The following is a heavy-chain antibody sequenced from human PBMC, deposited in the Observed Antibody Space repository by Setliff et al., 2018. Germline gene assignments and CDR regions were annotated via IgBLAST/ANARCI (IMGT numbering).Heavy chain of an antibody. CDR1: DFSINSGYY. D-gene: IGHD1-26*01. J-gene: IGHJ3*02. V-gene: IGHV4-38-2*02. Sequence: SETLSLTCSVSDFSINSGYYWGWIRQSPGEGLEWIGSIYRNGNTYYNPSLKSRVTISVDTSKNQFSLKLSSVSAADTAVYYCARDRRIVGARHAFDIWGQGTMVTVSS. CDR3: ARDRRIVGARHAFDI. CDR2: IYRNGNT.